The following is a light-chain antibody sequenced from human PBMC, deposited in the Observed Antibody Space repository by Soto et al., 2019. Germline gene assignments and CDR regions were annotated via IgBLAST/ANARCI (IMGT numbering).Light chain of an antibody. Sequence: QSVLTQPASVSGSPGQSITISCTGTSSDVGGYNYVSWYQQHPGKAPKLMIYDVSNRPSGVSNRFSGSKSGNTASLTIPGLQAEDEADYYCSSYTSSSTPRYVFGTGTKVTVL. CDR1: SSDVGGYNY. V-gene: IGLV2-14*01. CDR2: DVS. CDR3: SSYTSSSTPRYV. J-gene: IGLJ1*01.